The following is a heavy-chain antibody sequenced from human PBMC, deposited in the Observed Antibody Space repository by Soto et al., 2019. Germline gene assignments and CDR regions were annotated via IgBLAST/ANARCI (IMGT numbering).Heavy chain of an antibody. CDR1: GFTFSSYS. CDR2: ISSSRSYI. D-gene: IGHD5-12*01. Sequence: PGGSLRLSCAASGFTFSSYSMNWVRQAPGKGLEWVSSISSSRSYIYYADSVKGRFTISRDNAKNSLYLQMNSLRAEDTAVYYCAREGGYSGYDFCLKCKYGMDVWGQGTTVTVSS. J-gene: IGHJ6*02. CDR3: AREGGYSGYDFCLKCKYGMDV. V-gene: IGHV3-21*01.